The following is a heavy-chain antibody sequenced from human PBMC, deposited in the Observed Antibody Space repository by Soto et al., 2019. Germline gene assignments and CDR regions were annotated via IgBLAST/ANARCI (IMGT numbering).Heavy chain of an antibody. V-gene: IGHV4-31*03. D-gene: IGHD3-3*01. Sequence: QVQLHESGPGMVKPSQTLSLTCSVSGCSISSGGYYWRWVRQHPGNVLEWIGYIYSSGSTYPNPSLSSRVSISIDQSKNPFSLKPTSLTASYPAVYFCARGTYTSVSAIDLWGQRTLVTVSS. CDR3: ARGTYTSVSAIDL. CDR2: IYSSGST. J-gene: IGHJ5*02. CDR1: GCSISSGGYY.